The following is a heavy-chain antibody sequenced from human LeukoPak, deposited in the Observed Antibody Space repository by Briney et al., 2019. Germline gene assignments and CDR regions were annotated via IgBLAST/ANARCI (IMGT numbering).Heavy chain of an antibody. V-gene: IGHV1-69*05. D-gene: IGHD3-22*01. J-gene: IGHJ3*02. CDR3: ARVDYYNSSGLGAFDI. Sequence: SVKVSCKASGGTFSSYAISWVRQAPGQGLEWMGGIIPIFGTANYAQKFQGRVTITTDESTSTAYMELSSLRSEDTAVYYCARVDYYNSSGLGAFDIWGQGTMVTVSS. CDR1: GGTFSSYA. CDR2: IIPIFGTA.